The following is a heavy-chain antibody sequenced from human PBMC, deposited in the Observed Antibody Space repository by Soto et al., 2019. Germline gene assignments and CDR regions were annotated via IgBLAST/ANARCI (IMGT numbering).Heavy chain of an antibody. Sequence: SQTLSVTCAISGDSVSRNSAAWNWIRQSPSRGLEWLGRTYYRSKWYNDYAVSVKSRITINPDTSKNQFSLQLNSVTPEDTAVYYCARDLLVTTFSGMDVWGQGTTVTVSS. CDR2: TYYRSKWYN. CDR3: ARDLLVTTFSGMDV. J-gene: IGHJ6*02. V-gene: IGHV6-1*01. CDR1: GDSVSRNSAA. D-gene: IGHD4-17*01.